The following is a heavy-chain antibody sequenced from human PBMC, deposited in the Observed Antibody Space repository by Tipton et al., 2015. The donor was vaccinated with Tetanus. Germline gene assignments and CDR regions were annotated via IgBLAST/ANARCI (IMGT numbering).Heavy chain of an antibody. CDR1: SGSIGSGDFW. CDR2: IYYSGDT. V-gene: IGHV4-39*01. Sequence: LRLSCTDSSGSIGSGDFWWGWIRQPPGKGLEWIGNIYYSGDTYYNPSLDSRVTISVDPSKNQFSLRLTSVTAADTAMYYCARQMGAGVWAMDVWGQGTTVTVSS. CDR3: ARQMGAGVWAMDV. D-gene: IGHD3-10*01. J-gene: IGHJ6*02.